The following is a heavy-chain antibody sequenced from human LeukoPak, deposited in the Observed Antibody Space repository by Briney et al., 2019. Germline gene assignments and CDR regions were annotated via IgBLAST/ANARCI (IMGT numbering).Heavy chain of an antibody. J-gene: IGHJ4*02. CDR1: GFTFSSYA. CDR2: ISSSGGST. CDR3: VKSYYDILTGYSPLGGYFDY. D-gene: IGHD3-9*01. V-gene: IGHV3-64D*06. Sequence: GGSLRLSCSASGFTFSSYAMHWVRQAPGKGLEYVSAISSSGGSTYYADSVKGRFTISRDNSKNTLYLQMSSLRAEDTAVYYCVKSYYDILTGYSPLGGYFDYWGQGTLVTVSS.